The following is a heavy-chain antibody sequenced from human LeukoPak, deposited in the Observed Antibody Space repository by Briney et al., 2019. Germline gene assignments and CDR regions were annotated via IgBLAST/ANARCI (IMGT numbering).Heavy chain of an antibody. CDR1: GYTFTAYY. CDR3: ARAGVWDYSDSSGYHNAAFDI. J-gene: IGHJ3*02. Sequence: ASVKVSCKASGYTFTAYYMHWVRQAPGQGLEWMGWINPSSGGTNYAQKFQGRVTVTRDTSISTAYMDLSRLRSDDTAVYYCARAGVWDYSDSSGYHNAAFDIWGQGTMVTVSS. CDR2: INPSSGGT. V-gene: IGHV1-2*02. D-gene: IGHD3-22*01.